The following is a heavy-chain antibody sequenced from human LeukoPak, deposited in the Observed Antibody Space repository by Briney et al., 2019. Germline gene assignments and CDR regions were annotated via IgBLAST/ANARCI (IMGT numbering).Heavy chain of an antibody. CDR2: TYYRSKWYN. J-gene: IGHJ4*02. CDR3: ARAGWLVRGGDFDY. Sequence: SQTLSLTFAISGDSVSSNSAAWNWLRQSPSRGLEWLGRTYYRSKWYNDYAVSVKSRITSNPDTSKNQFSLQLNSVTPEDTAVYYCARAGWLVRGGDFDYWGQGTLVTVSS. V-gene: IGHV6-1*01. CDR1: GDSVSSNSAA. D-gene: IGHD6-19*01.